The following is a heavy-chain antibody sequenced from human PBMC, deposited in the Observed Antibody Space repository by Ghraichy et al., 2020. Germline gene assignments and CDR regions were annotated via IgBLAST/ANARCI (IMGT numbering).Heavy chain of an antibody. CDR1: HGSFSGYY. D-gene: IGHD5-24*01. Sequence: SETLSLTCNLYHGSFSGYYWTWIRQPPGKGLEWIGEINLRERETDGSVTYNPSLQSRVTISMDTSKNQFFLKVTSVTAADTAVYFCARVAGWDNYRYLGLWGPGTLVTVSS. V-gene: IGHV4-34*01. CDR3: ARVAGWDNYRYLGL. J-gene: IGHJ5*02. CDR2: INLRERETDGSV.